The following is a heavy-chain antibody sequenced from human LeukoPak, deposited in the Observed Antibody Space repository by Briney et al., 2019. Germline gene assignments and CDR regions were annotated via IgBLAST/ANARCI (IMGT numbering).Heavy chain of an antibody. CDR1: GFTFSSYE. J-gene: IGHJ4*02. CDR2: ISSSSSYI. Sequence: GGSLRLSCAASGFTFSSYEMNWVRQAPGKGLEWVSYISSSSSYIYYADSVKGRFTISRDNAKNSLYLQMNSLRAEDTAVYYCARDYSSGWYARDRGFDYWGQGTLVTVSS. CDR3: ARDYSSGWYARDRGFDY. D-gene: IGHD6-19*01. V-gene: IGHV3-21*05.